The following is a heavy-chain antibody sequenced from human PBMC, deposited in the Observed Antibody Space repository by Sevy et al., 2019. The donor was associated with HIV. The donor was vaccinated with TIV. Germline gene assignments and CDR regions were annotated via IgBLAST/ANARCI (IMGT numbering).Heavy chain of an antibody. V-gene: IGHV4-59*01. D-gene: IGHD1-26*01. CDR1: GGSISSYY. J-gene: IGHJ4*02. CDR2: IYYSGST. Sequence: SETLSLTCTVSGGSISSYYWSWIRQPPGKGLEWIGYIYYSGSTNYNPSLKSRVTISVDTSKNQFSLKLSSVTAADTAVYYCAREKLIVGARGAPARHFDYWGQGTLVTVSS. CDR3: AREKLIVGARGAPARHFDY.